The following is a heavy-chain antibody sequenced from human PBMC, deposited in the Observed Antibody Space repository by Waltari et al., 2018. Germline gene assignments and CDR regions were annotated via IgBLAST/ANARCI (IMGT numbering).Heavy chain of an antibody. J-gene: IGHJ4*02. V-gene: IGHV4-4*02. Sequence: QLQLQESGPGLVKPSGTLSLTCGVSGDSMSSTYWWSWVRQPPGKGLEWIGQVRGSGRTNYNPSFSSRVTMSVDTYNNQFSRMVTSATAADTAVYYCARDRGRGLYLDSGGPGTLVTVSP. D-gene: IGHD2-15*01. CDR2: VRGSGRT. CDR3: ARDRGRGLYLDS. CDR1: GDSMSSTYW.